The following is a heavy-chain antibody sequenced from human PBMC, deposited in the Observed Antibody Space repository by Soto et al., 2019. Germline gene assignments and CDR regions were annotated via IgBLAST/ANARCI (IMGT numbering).Heavy chain of an antibody. CDR2: IIPIFGTA. CDR1: GGTFSSYA. V-gene: IGHV1-69*01. Sequence: QVQLVQSGAEVKKPGSSVKVSCKASGGTFSSYAITWVRQAPGQGLEWMGRIIPIFGTANYNQKFQGRVTIPADEPTSTAYMEVSSLRSEDTAVCYCARNEYSTTFFYYGMDVWGQGTTVTVSS. D-gene: IGHD6-6*01. CDR3: ARNEYSTTFFYYGMDV. J-gene: IGHJ6*02.